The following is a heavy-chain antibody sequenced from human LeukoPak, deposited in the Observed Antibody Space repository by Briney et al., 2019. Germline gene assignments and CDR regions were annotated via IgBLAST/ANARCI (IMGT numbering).Heavy chain of an antibody. CDR1: GFTFSNYA. D-gene: IGHD3-22*01. Sequence: PGGSLRLSCAASGFTFSNYAMSRVRQAPGKGLEWVSVISSSGGSTYYADSVKGRFTISRDNSKNTLYLQMNSLRAEDTAVYYCAKDESSGYYYFDYWGQGTLVTVSS. J-gene: IGHJ4*02. V-gene: IGHV3-23*01. CDR2: ISSSGGST. CDR3: AKDESSGYYYFDY.